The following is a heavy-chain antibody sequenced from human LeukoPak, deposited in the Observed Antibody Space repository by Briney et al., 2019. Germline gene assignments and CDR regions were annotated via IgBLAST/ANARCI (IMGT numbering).Heavy chain of an antibody. V-gene: IGHV5-51*01. J-gene: IGHJ5*02. Sequence: KNGESLRISCKGSGYSFTSYWIGWVRQMPGKGLEWMGIIYPGDSDTRYSPSFQGQVTISADKSISTAYLQWSSLKASDTAMYYCARQRAHLHNWFDPWGQGTLVTVSS. CDR1: GYSFTSYW. CDR3: ARQRAHLHNWFDP. CDR2: IYPGDSDT.